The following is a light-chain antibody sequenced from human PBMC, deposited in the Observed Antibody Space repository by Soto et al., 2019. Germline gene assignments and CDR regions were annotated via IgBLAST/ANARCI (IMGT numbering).Light chain of an antibody. V-gene: IGKV3-20*01. J-gene: IGKJ3*01. CDR2: GAS. CDR3: QQYGNSPLT. CDR1: QSVSDNY. Sequence: ELVLTQSPGTLSLSPGEGATLSCRASQSVSDNYLAWYQQKPGQAPRLLIFGASSRAAGIPDRFSGSGSGTDFTLSISRLEPEDFAMYYCQQYGNSPLTFGPGTKVEIK.